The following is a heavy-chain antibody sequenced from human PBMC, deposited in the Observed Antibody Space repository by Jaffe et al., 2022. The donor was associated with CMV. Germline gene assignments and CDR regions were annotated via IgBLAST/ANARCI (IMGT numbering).Heavy chain of an antibody. V-gene: IGHV3-21*01. D-gene: IGHD1-1*01. CDR3: ARDLGTSHWNSGSIDY. Sequence: EVQLVESGGGLVKPGGSLRLSCAGSGFTFMSYSINWVRRAPGKGLEWVSSISGSSSFIYYADSVRGRFTISRDNAKNTLYLQMDSLRAEDTAVYYCARDLGTSHWNSGSIDYWGQGTLVTVSS. J-gene: IGHJ4*02. CDR1: GFTFMSYS. CDR2: ISGSSSFI.